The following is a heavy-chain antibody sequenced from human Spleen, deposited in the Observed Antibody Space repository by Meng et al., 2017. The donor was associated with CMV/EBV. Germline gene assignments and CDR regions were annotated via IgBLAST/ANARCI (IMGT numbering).Heavy chain of an antibody. Sequence: SCKASGYIFTDYYMHWVRQAPGQGLEWVSVIYSGGSIYYADSVKGRFTASRDNSKNTLHLQMNSLTAEDTAVYYCARDKRDQLLVYGMDVWGQGTTVTVSS. J-gene: IGHJ6*02. V-gene: IGHV3-66*02. CDR1: GYIFTDYY. CDR2: IYSGGSI. D-gene: IGHD2-2*01. CDR3: ARDKRDQLLVYGMDV.